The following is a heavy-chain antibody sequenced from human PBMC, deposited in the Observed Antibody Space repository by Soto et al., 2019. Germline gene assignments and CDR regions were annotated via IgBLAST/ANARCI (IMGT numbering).Heavy chain of an antibody. CDR3: AKDRGSGNYGVNAFDI. V-gene: IGHV3-23*01. J-gene: IGHJ3*02. CDR1: GFTFSSYA. Sequence: EVQVLESGGGLVQPGGSLRLSCAASGFTFSSYAMSWVRQAPGKGLEWVSTISGSGGNTYYADSMKGRFTISRDNSKNTLYLQMNSLRGEDTAIYYCAKDRGSGNYGVNAFDIWGQGTMVTVSS. D-gene: IGHD1-26*01. CDR2: ISGSGGNT.